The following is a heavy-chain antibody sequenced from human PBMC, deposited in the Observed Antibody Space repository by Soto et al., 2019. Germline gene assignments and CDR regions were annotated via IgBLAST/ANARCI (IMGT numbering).Heavy chain of an antibody. J-gene: IGHJ6*02. V-gene: IGHV3-11*01. CDR3: ARVSWREKYGMDV. CDR2: ITFSGNTV. Sequence: SLRLSCAASGFTFSDSYMSWIRQAPGKGLEWISYITFSGNTVYYADSLKGRFTISRDNAKNSLYLQMNRLRAEDTAVYYCARVSWREKYGMDVWGQGSLVTVSS. CDR1: GFTFSDSY.